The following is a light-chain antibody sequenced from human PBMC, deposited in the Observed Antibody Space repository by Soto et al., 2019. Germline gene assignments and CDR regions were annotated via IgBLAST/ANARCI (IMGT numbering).Light chain of an antibody. CDR1: QSISSW. J-gene: IGKJ1*01. Sequence: DIQMTQSPSTLSASVGDRVTITCRASQSISSWLAWYQQQRGTGPTLLSYKASSLESGVTSRFSGSGSGTEFTIIISSLQPDDYSTEYYHQHYGNSRTFGQGTKVDIK. CDR2: KAS. V-gene: IGKV1-5*03. CDR3: HQHYGNSRT.